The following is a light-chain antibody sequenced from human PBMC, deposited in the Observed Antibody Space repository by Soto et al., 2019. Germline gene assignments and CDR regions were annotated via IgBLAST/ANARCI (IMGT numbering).Light chain of an antibody. CDR1: NSNIGSNA. Sequence: QSVLTQPPSASGTPGQGVAISCSGSNSNIGSNAVNWYQQLPGTAPKRIISGNNQRPSGVPDRFSGSKSGTSAFLAISGLQSEDEADYYCAALDDSLKGVVFGGGTKLTVL. J-gene: IGLJ2*01. CDR2: GNN. V-gene: IGLV1-44*01. CDR3: AALDDSLKGVV.